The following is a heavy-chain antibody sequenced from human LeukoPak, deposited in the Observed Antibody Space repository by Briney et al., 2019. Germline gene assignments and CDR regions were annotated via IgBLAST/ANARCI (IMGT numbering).Heavy chain of an antibody. CDR2: IYYTGIT. V-gene: IGHV4-61*08. CDR3: AMPRNSSRWHGTAFDI. D-gene: IGHD6-13*01. J-gene: IGHJ3*02. CDR1: GGSISSGDYY. Sequence: PSETLSLTCTVSGGSISSGDYYWSWIRQPPGKGLEWIGYIYYTGITDYNPSLKSRVTISVDTSKNQFSLKLGSVTAADTAVYYCAMPRNSSRWHGTAFDIWGQGTMVTVSS.